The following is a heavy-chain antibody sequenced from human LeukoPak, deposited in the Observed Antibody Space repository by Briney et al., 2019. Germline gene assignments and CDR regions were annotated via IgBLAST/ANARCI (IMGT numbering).Heavy chain of an antibody. CDR3: ARLDYDILTETNYYGMDV. D-gene: IGHD3-9*01. Sequence: GESLKISCKGSGYSFTSYWIGWVRQMPGKGLEWMGIIYPGDSDTRYSPSFQGQVTISADKSISTAYLQWSSLKASDTAMYYCARLDYDILTETNYYGMDVWGQGTTVTVSS. CDR2: IYPGDSDT. V-gene: IGHV5-51*01. J-gene: IGHJ6*02. CDR1: GYSFTSYW.